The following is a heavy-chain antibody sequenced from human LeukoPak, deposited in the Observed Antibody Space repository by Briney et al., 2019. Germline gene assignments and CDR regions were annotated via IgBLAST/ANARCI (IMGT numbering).Heavy chain of an antibody. CDR1: GFSFSSYA. Sequence: EGSLRLSCAATGFSFSSYAMYWVRQAPGEGLEWVSVISASGGTTYYAESVKGRFTISRDKSTSILYLQINSLRVEDTAVYYCAKARGVATNYGALGYWGQGTLVTVSS. D-gene: IGHD5-24*01. J-gene: IGHJ4*02. V-gene: IGHV3-23*01. CDR2: ISASGGTT. CDR3: AKARGVATNYGALGY.